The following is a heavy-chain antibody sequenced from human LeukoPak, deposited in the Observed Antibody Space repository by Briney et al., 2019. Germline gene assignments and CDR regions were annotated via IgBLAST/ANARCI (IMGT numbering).Heavy chain of an antibody. CDR3: AKDRSLGTAVRSHFDY. J-gene: IGHJ4*02. CDR2: ISGSGGNT. CDR1: GFTFNNYA. V-gene: IGHV3-23*01. D-gene: IGHD4-23*01. Sequence: GGSLRLSCAASGFTFNNYAMSWVRQAPGKGLEWVSTISGSGGNTYYADSVKGRFTISRDNSENTLYLQMNSLRAEDTAVYYCAKDRSLGTAVRSHFDYWGQGTLVTVSS.